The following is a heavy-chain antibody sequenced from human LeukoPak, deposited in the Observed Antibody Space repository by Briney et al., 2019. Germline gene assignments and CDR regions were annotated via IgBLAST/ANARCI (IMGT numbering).Heavy chain of an antibody. CDR1: GYSFTSYW. D-gene: IGHD6-19*01. Sequence: GESLKISCKGSGYSFTSYWIGWVRQMPGKGLEWMGIIYPGDSDTRYSPSFQGQVTISADKSISTAYLQWSSLKASDTAMYYCARPAQRYSSGWYGQGYYYGMDVWGQGTTVTVSS. CDR3: ARPAQRYSSGWYGQGYYYGMDV. V-gene: IGHV5-51*01. CDR2: IYPGDSDT. J-gene: IGHJ6*02.